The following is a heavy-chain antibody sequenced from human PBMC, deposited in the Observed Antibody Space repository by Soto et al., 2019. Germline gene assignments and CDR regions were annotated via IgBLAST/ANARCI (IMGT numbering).Heavy chain of an antibody. V-gene: IGHV3-66*01. J-gene: IGHJ6*02. D-gene: IGHD6-13*01. Sequence: EVQLVESGGGLVQPGGSLRLSCAASGFTVSSNYMSWVRQAPGKGLEWVSVIYSGGSTYYADSVKGRFTISRDNSXXTLYLQMNSLRAEDTAVYYGASPHRTGYYYYGMDVWGQGTTVTVSS. CDR1: GFTVSSNY. CDR3: ASPHRTGYYYYGMDV. CDR2: IYSGGST.